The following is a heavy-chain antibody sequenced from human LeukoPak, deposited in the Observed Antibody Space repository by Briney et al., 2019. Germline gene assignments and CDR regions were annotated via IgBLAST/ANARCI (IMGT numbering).Heavy chain of an antibody. D-gene: IGHD1-26*01. Sequence: ASVKVSCKASGYTFTSYGISWVRQAPGQGLEWMGWISAYNGNTHYAQKLQGRVTMTTDTSTSTVYMELRSLRSDDTAVYYCARVEVGATNPDFDYWGQGTLVTVSS. J-gene: IGHJ4*02. V-gene: IGHV1-18*01. CDR3: ARVEVGATNPDFDY. CDR1: GYTFTSYG. CDR2: ISAYNGNT.